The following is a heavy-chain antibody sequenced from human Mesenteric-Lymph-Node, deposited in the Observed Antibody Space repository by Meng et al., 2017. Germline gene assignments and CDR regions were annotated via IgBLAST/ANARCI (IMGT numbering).Heavy chain of an antibody. J-gene: IGHJ5*02. Sequence: SLKISCLASGFTFSDFFMTWIRQAPGKGPQWISYISSGGSTIHYADSVRGRFTISRDNARNSLFLQMNSLRAEDTAIYYCARPGIGAAAGSFNAWGQGALVTVSS. CDR3: ARPGIGAAAGSFNA. CDR2: ISSGGSTI. D-gene: IGHD6-13*01. V-gene: IGHV3-11*01. CDR1: GFTFSDFF.